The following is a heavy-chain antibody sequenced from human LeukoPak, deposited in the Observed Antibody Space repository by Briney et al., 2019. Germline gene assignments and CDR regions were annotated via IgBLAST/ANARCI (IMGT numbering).Heavy chain of an antibody. J-gene: IGHJ5*02. CDR1: GFTFSSYG. V-gene: IGHV3-23*01. Sequence: GGSLRLSCAASGFTFSSYGMHWVRQAPGKGLEWVSAISGSGGSTYYADSVKGRFTISRDNSKNTLYLQMNSLRAEDTAVYYCAKDLTAVAGYNWFDPWGQGTLVTVSS. D-gene: IGHD6-19*01. CDR3: AKDLTAVAGYNWFDP. CDR2: ISGSGGST.